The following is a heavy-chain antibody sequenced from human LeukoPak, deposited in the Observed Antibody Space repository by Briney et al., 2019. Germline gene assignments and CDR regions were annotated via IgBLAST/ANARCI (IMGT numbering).Heavy chain of an antibody. CDR2: FDPEDGET. CDR3: ARDIAYDYSGYELGLFDY. V-gene: IGHV1-24*01. D-gene: IGHD5-12*01. CDR1: GYTLTELS. J-gene: IGHJ4*02. Sequence: GASVKVSCKVSGYTLTELSMHWVRQAPGKGLEWMGGFDPEDGETIYAQKFQGRVTMTEDTSTDTAYMELSSLRSEDTAVYYCARDIAYDYSGYELGLFDYWGQGTLVTVSS.